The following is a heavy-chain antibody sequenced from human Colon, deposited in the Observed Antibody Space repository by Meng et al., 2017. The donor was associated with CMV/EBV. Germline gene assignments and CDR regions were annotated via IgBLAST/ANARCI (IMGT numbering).Heavy chain of an antibody. D-gene: IGHD2-8*02. CDR3: VREYTDFGILVVDP. J-gene: IGHJ5*02. V-gene: IGHV3-20*04. CDR1: GFIFDDYG. Sequence: GESLKISCGASGFIFDDYGINWVRQVPGKGLEWISFINWDGGLTRYAESVKGRFTISRDNAKNSVYLQMNNLRPEDAALYYCVREYTDFGILVVDPWDQGTQVTVSA. CDR2: INWDGGLT.